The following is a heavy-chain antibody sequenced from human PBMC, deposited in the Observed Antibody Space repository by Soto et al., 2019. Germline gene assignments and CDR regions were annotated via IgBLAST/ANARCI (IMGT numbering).Heavy chain of an antibody. J-gene: IGHJ4*02. CDR2: IKQDGSEK. V-gene: IGHV3-7*05. D-gene: IGHD6-13*01. CDR1: GGTFISYW. CDR3: ARGGSSSLINFGY. Sequence: GGSLRHSCAASGGTFISYWMSWVRQAPGKGLEWVANIKQDGSEKYYVDSVKGRFTISRDNAKNSLYLQMNSLRAEDTAVYYCARGGSSSLINFGYWGQGTLVTVSS.